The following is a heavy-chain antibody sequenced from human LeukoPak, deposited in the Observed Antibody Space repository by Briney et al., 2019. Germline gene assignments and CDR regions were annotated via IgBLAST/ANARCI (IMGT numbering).Heavy chain of an antibody. J-gene: IGHJ4*02. Sequence: SQTLSLTCAVSGDTFSSNSAAWNWIRQAPARGLEWLVRTYYRSKWYNDYAVSVKSRITINPDTSKNQFSLQLNSVTPEDTAVYYCARESGSSWSSYGFDYWGQGTLVTVSS. D-gene: IGHD6-13*01. CDR1: GDTFSSNSAA. V-gene: IGHV6-1*01. CDR2: TYYRSKWYN. CDR3: ARESGSSWSSYGFDY.